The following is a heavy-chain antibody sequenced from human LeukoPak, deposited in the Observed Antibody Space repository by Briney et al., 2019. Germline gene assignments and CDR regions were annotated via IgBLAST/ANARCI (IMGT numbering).Heavy chain of an antibody. J-gene: IGHJ5*02. D-gene: IGHD6-13*01. V-gene: IGHV4-38-2*02. Sequence: PSETLSLTCTVSGYSISSGYYWGWIRQPPGKGLEWIGSIYHSGSTYYNPSLKSRVTISVDTSKNQFSLKLSSVTAADTAVYYCAREAEGIAAAGTLVWFDPWGQGTLVTVSS. CDR2: IYHSGST. CDR3: AREAEGIAAAGTLVWFDP. CDR1: GYSISSGYY.